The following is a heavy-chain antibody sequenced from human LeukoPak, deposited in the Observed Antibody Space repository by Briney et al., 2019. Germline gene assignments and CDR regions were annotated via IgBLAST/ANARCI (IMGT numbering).Heavy chain of an antibody. Sequence: SGTLSLTSTVSSGSISSSGYYWSWIRQPAGKGLEWIGRTYISGTTEYNPSLKSRVTISIDTSKGQFSLKMSSVTAADTAVYYCARDLDLYYFDLWGRGTLVTVSS. J-gene: IGHJ2*01. CDR3: ARDLDLYYFDL. D-gene: IGHD3-3*01. V-gene: IGHV4-61*02. CDR1: SGSISSSGYY. CDR2: TYISGTT.